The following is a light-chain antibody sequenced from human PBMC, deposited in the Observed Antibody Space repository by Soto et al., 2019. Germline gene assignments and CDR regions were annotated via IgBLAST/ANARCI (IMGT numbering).Light chain of an antibody. CDR2: SGD. CDR1: SINIGRET. J-gene: IGLJ2*01. CDR3: ATWYASLKSPV. V-gene: IGLV1-44*01. Sequence: QSVLTQPPSASGTPGQSITISCSGSSINIGRETVHWYQQFPGTAPKLLIYSGDQRPSAVPDRFSGSKTGTSASLAISGLQLEDEADYYCATWYASLKSPVFGGGTELTVL.